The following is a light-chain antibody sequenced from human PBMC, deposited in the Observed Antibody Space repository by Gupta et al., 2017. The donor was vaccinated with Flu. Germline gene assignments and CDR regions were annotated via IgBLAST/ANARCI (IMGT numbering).Light chain of an antibody. CDR2: YDD. CDR3: AACDDSLNGWV. Sequence: QSVLPRPPSVSAAPRPRVTIACSGSSSNIGNNDVNWYQQLPGTAPKLLIYYDDLRPAAVADRFSGSKSGTSASLSISGLQAEDEADYYCAACDDSLNGWVFGGGTKLTVL. CDR1: SSNIGNND. J-gene: IGLJ3*02. V-gene: IGLV1-36*01.